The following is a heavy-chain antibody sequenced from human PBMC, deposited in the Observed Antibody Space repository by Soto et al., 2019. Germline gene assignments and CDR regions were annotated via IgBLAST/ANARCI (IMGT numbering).Heavy chain of an antibody. D-gene: IGHD1-26*01. Sequence: ESGGGLVQPGGSLRVSCAASGFTFSNSWMSWVRQAPGKGLEWVANIKQDGSETYYADSVKGRFTISRDNAKNSLYLQLNSLRDEDTAVYYCVTHVRELYHWGQGTLVTVSS. CDR3: VTHVRELYH. J-gene: IGHJ4*02. V-gene: IGHV3-7*03. CDR2: IKQDGSET. CDR1: GFTFSNSW.